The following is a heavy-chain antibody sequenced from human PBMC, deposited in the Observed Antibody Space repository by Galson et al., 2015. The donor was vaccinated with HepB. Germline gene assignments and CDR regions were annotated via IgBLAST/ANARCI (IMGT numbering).Heavy chain of an antibody. V-gene: IGHV1-2*02. CDR2: INPNSGGT. D-gene: IGHD3-22*01. Sequence: SVKVSCKASGYTFTGYYMHWVRQAPGQGLEWMGWINPNSGGTNYAQKFQGRVTMTRDTSISTAYMELSRLRSDDTAVYYCARDLHERYYYDGSGPFFHWGQGTLVTVSS. CDR1: GYTFTGYY. CDR3: ARDLHERYYYDGSGPFFH. J-gene: IGHJ4*02.